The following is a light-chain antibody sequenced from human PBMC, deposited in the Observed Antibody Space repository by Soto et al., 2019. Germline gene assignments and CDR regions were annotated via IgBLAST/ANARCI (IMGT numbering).Light chain of an antibody. J-gene: IGLJ2*01. Sequence: QSALTQPASVSGSPGQSITISCTGTASDVGGYNYVSWYQQHPGKAPKLMIYRVYNRPSGVSNRVSGSKSGNTASLTISVLQAEDEADYYGSSFTNNHTTHVVFGGGTKLTVL. CDR2: RVY. CDR1: ASDVGGYNY. CDR3: SSFTNNHTTHVV. V-gene: IGLV2-14*01.